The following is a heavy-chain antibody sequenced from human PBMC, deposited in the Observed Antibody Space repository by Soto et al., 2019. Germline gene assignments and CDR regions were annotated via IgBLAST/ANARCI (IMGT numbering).Heavy chain of an antibody. CDR1: GDSISSGDSY. CDR2: INHSGGT. D-gene: IGHD3-10*01. J-gene: IGHJ4*02. CDR3: ARGVVRRVIIQYTSFFDY. Sequence: PSETLSLTCTVSGDSISSGDSYWSWIRHPPGKELEWIGEINHSGGTNYNPSLKSRLTISVDTSKNQFSLKVSSVTAADTAVYYCARGVVRRVIIQYTSFFDYWGLGTLVTVSS. V-gene: IGHV4-34*01.